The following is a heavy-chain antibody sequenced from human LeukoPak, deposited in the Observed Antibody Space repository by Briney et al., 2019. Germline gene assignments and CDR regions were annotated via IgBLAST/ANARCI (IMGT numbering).Heavy chain of an antibody. J-gene: IGHJ5*02. CDR3: ARARTVVIRRSKWFDP. CDR1: GYTFTSYD. CDR2: MNPNSGNT. D-gene: IGHD2-21*01. Sequence: ASVKVSCKASGYTFTSYDINWVRQATGQGLEWMGWMNPNSGNTGYAQKFQGRVTMTRNTSISTAYMELSSLRSEDTAVYYCARARTVVIRRSKWFDPWGQGTLVTVSS. V-gene: IGHV1-8*01.